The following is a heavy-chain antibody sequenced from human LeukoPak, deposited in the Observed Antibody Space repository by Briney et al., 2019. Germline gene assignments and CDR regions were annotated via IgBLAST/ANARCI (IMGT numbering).Heavy chain of an antibody. V-gene: IGHV1-2*02. CDR2: INPNTGDT. J-gene: IGHJ4*02. Sequence: ASVKVSCKASVYTFVAYYMHWVRQAPGQGLEWMGWINPNTGDTNYAQKFQGRVTMTRDTSITAAYMEVSRLRSDDTAVYYCARGFDFDYWGQGTLVTVSS. CDR1: VYTFVAYY. CDR3: ARGFDFDY. D-gene: IGHD3-10*01.